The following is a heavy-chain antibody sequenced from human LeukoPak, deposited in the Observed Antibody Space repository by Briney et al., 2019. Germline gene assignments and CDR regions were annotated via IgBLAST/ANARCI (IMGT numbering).Heavy chain of an antibody. D-gene: IGHD2-8*02. J-gene: IGHJ4*02. V-gene: IGHV5-51*01. CDR2: IHPRDSET. Sequence: GESLKISCKVSGYSFVTYWIGWVRRMPGKGLEWMGIIHPRDSETRYRPPFQGQVTISVDKSISTTYLQWSSLKDSDTAIYYCARLGGVGFYYSDYWGQGTLVTVSS. CDR3: ARLGGVGFYYSDY. CDR1: GYSFVTYW.